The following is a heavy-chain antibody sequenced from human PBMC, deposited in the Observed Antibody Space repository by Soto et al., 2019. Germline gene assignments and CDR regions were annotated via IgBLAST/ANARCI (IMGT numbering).Heavy chain of an antibody. CDR2: IYYSGST. J-gene: IGHJ5*02. CDR3: ARLRVAATIWFDP. Sequence: QLQLQESGPGLVKPSETLSLTCTVSGGSIISSSYYWGWIRQPPGKGLEWIGSIYYSGSTYYNPSLKSRVTISVDTSKNQFSLKLSSVTAADTAVYYCARLRVAATIWFDPWGQGTLVTVSS. D-gene: IGHD2-15*01. V-gene: IGHV4-39*01. CDR1: GGSIISSSYY.